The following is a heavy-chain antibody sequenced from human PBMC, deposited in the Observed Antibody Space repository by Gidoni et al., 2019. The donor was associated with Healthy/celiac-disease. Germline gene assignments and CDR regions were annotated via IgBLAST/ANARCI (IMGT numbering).Heavy chain of an antibody. Sequence: QVQLEQYGAEVKKTGSSGKVSGKASGGTFSSYASSWVRQAPGQGLEWMGGIIPIFGTANYAQTFQGRVTITADESTSPAYMELSSLRSEDTAVYYCARDPDYYDSSGYYGRFDYWGQGTLVTVSS. D-gene: IGHD3-22*01. V-gene: IGHV1-69*01. J-gene: IGHJ4*02. CDR1: GGTFSSYA. CDR2: IIPIFGTA. CDR3: ARDPDYYDSSGYYGRFDY.